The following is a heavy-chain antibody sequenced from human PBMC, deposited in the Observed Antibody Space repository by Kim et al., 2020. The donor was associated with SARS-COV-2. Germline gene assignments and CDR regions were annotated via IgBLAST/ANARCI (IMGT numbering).Heavy chain of an antibody. CDR2: ISAYNGNT. V-gene: IGHV1-18*04. CDR3: AREGSDIVVAYYFDY. J-gene: IGHJ4*02. D-gene: IGHD2-2*01. CDR1: GYTFTSYG. Sequence: ASVKVSCKASGYTFTSYGISWVRQAPGQGLEWMGWISAYNGNTNYAQKLQGRVTMTTDTSTSTAYMELRSLRSDDTAVYYCAREGSDIVVAYYFDYWGQGTLVTVSS.